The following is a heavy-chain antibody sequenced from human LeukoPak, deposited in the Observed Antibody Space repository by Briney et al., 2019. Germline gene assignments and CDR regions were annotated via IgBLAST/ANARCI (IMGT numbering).Heavy chain of an antibody. D-gene: IGHD6-6*01. CDR1: GFTFSNYA. CDR3: ARSTYTSSSLY. V-gene: IGHV3-23*01. J-gene: IGHJ4*02. CDR2: ISASGDST. Sequence: GGSLRLSCAASGFTFSNYAMNWVRQAPGKGLEWVSGISASGDSTYYADSVKGRCTISRDNAKNTLYLQMNSLRVEDTAVFYCARSTYTSSSLYWGQGTLVTVSS.